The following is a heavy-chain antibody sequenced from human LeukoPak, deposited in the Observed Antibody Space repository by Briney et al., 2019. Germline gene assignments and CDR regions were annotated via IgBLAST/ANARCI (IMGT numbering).Heavy chain of an antibody. V-gene: IGHV4-39*01. D-gene: IGHD5-18*01. CDR2: IYYSGST. J-gene: IGHJ4*02. CDR1: GGSISSSSYY. CDR3: ARPAGGYSYGSLDY. Sequence: PSETLSLTCTVSGGSISSSSYYWGWIRQPPGKGLEWIGSIYYSGSTYYNPSLKSRVTISVDTSKNQFSLKLSSVTAADTAVYYCARPAGGYSYGSLDYWGQGTLVTVSS.